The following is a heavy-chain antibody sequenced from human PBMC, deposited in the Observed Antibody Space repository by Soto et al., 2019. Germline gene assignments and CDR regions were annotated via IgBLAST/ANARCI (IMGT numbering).Heavy chain of an antibody. CDR2: IYYSGST. V-gene: IGHV4-30-4*01. CDR3: ARERIRIAAAWRAPYYYYGMDV. J-gene: IGHJ6*02. CDR1: AGSISSGAYY. Sequence: SETLSLTCTVSAGSISSGAYYWSWLLEPPGKGLEWIGYIYYSGSTYYNPSLKSRVTISVDTSKNQFSLKLSSVAAADTAVYYCARERIRIAAAWRAPYYYYGMDVWGQGNTVTVSS. D-gene: IGHD6-13*01.